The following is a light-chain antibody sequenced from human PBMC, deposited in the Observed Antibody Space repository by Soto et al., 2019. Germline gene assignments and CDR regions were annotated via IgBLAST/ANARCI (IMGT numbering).Light chain of an antibody. V-gene: IGKV3-20*01. J-gene: IGKJ1*01. CDR3: QQCGSSPS. Sequence: EIVLTQSPGTLSLSPGERATLSCRASQSVSSSYLAWYQQKPGQAPRLLIYDTSSRATGIPDRFSGSGSGTYFTLALSRLEPEDFAVYYCQQCGSSPSFGQGTKVELK. CDR2: DTS. CDR1: QSVSSSY.